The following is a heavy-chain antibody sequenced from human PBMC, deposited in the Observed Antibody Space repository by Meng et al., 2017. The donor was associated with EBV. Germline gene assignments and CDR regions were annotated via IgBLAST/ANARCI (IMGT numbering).Heavy chain of an antibody. CDR1: GFIFSDSY. V-gene: IGHV3-11*01. CDR2: ISSSGSSI. J-gene: IGHJ6*02. D-gene: IGHD1-14*01. Sequence: QVQLVESGGGLVKPGGSLRLSCAASGFIFSDSYMSWIRQAPGMGLEWLSYISSSGSSIYYADSVKGRFTISRDNAKNSLSLQMNSLRADDTAVYYCARVNPYYYDYGMDVWGQGTTVTVSS. CDR3: ARVNPYYYDYGMDV.